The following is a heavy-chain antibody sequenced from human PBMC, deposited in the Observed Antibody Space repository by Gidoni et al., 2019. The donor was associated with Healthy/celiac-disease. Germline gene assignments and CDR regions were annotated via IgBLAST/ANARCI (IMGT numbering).Heavy chain of an antibody. Sequence: EVQLVESGGGLVKPGGSLRLSCAASGFTFSSYSMNWVRQAPGKGLEWVSSISSSSSYIYYADSVKGRFTISRDNAKNSLYLQMNSLRAEDTAVYYCARGGHSKPGEYYYYMDVWGKGTTVTVSS. CDR2: ISSSSSYI. V-gene: IGHV3-21*01. CDR3: ARGGHSKPGEYYYYMDV. J-gene: IGHJ6*03. CDR1: GFTFSSYS. D-gene: IGHD2-21*02.